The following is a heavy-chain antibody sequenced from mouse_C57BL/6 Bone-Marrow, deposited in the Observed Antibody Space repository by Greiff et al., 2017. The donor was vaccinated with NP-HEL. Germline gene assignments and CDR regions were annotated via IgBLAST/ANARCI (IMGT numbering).Heavy chain of an antibody. CDR2: IDPENGDT. CDR3: TTGGSSPYAMDY. J-gene: IGHJ4*01. D-gene: IGHD1-1*01. Sequence: VQLQQSGAELVRPGASVKLSCTVSGFTIKDDYMHWVKQRPEQGLEWIGWIDPENGDTEYASKFQGKATITADTSSNTAYLQLSSLTSEDTAVYYCTTGGSSPYAMDYWGQGTSVTVSS. CDR1: GFTIKDDY. V-gene: IGHV14-4*01.